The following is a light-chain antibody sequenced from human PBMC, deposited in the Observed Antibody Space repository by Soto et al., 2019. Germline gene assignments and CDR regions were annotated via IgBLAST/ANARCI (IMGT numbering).Light chain of an antibody. Sequence: QSALTQPASVSGSPGQSITISCTGTTSDVGGYNYVSWYQQHPGKGPKLMIYDVSSRPSGVSNRFSGSKSGNTASLTISGLQAEDEADYYCTSSTSSSTRVFGGGTQLTVL. V-gene: IGLV2-14*01. CDR3: TSSTSSSTRV. CDR1: TSDVGGYNY. CDR2: DVS. J-gene: IGLJ3*02.